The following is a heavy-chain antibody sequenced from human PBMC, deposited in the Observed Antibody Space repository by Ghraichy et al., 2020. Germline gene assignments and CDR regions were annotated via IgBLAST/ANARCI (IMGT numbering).Heavy chain of an antibody. D-gene: IGHD2-2*01. CDR2: IGTTGDT. V-gene: IGHV3-13*04. CDR3: VRDKIVVPTATPAAYCSRTTCYRYYGMDV. Sequence: GGSLRLSWEGCGSALATSEMHSLESLPCTVFNWITGIGTTGDTYYAESVKGRFTISRENAKDSLYLQMNSLSAGDSAVYYCVRDKIVVPTATPAAYCSRTTCYRYYGMDVWGQGTTVTVS. J-gene: IGHJ6*02. CDR1: GSALATSE.